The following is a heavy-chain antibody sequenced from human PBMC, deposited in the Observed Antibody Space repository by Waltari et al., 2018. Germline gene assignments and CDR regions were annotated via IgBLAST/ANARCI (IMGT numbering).Heavy chain of an antibody. Sequence: QVQLVQSGAEVKKPGASVKVSCKASGYTFTSYDINWVRPATGQGLEWMGWMNPNSGNTGYAQKFQGRVTITRNTSISTAYMELSSLRSEDTAVYYCARGRGGSYYDGYDYFDYWGQGTLVTVSS. D-gene: IGHD1-26*01. V-gene: IGHV1-8*03. CDR3: ARGRGGSYYDGYDYFDY. CDR2: MNPNSGNT. CDR1: GYTFTSYD. J-gene: IGHJ4*02.